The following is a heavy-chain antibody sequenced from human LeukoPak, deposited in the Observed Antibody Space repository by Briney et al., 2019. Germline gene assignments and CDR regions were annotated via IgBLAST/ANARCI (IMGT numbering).Heavy chain of an antibody. D-gene: IGHD5-12*01. CDR1: GFTFSSYC. Sequence: GGSLRLSCAASGFTFSSYCMSWVRQAPGEGLEWVSGIGISGGSTYYADSVKGRFTISRDNSKNTLFLQMNSLRAEDTAVYYCAKDREGLSSGYDLEYFDYWGQGTLVTVSS. V-gene: IGHV3-23*01. CDR3: AKDREGLSSGYDLEYFDY. CDR2: IGISGGST. J-gene: IGHJ4*02.